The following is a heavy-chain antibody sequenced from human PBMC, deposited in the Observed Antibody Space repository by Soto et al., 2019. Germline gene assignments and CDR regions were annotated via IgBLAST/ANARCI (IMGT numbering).Heavy chain of an antibody. V-gene: IGHV4-59*08. D-gene: IGHD1-26*01. J-gene: IGHJ4*02. Sequence: PAETLSFTCFVSGGSVTSHHWSWIRQFPGQGLEWIAYTSYTGNTNYNPSLKSRVSISADTSKNQVFLNLSSVTAADTAMYYCARHHVRGRTIAGAAEFWGQGTLVTVSS. CDR2: TSYTGNT. CDR1: GGSVTSHH. CDR3: ARHHVRGRTIAGAAEF.